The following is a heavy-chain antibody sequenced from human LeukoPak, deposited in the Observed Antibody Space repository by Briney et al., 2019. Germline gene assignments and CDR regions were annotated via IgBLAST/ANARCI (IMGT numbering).Heavy chain of an antibody. CDR3: ARDTDSSGWSGAFDI. V-gene: IGHV1-18*01. Sequence: ASVKVSCKASGYTFTSYGISWVRQAPGQGLEWMGWISAYNGNTNYAQKLQGRVTMTTDTSTSTAYMELSSLRSEDTAVYYCARDTDSSGWSGAFDIWGQGTMVTVSS. CDR2: ISAYNGNT. D-gene: IGHD6-19*01. J-gene: IGHJ3*02. CDR1: GYTFTSYG.